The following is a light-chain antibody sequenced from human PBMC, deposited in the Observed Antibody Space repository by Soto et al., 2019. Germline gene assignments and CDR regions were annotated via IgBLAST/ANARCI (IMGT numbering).Light chain of an antibody. CDR1: QDVSQW. Sequence: DIHMTQSPSTLSASVGDTVTITCRASQDVSQWLAWHQERPGKPPKLLNYKAPILERGAPSRFRGRGSETEFTLTIRNLQPDDFATYYCQHYDSYPYTFGQGTRLQIK. CDR3: QHYDSYPYT. CDR2: KAP. J-gene: IGKJ2*01. V-gene: IGKV1-5*03.